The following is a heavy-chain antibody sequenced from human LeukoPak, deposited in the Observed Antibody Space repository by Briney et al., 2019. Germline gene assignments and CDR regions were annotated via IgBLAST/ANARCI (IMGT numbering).Heavy chain of an antibody. CDR2: ISYDGSNK. D-gene: IGHD3-10*01. CDR1: GFTFSSYA. J-gene: IGHJ4*02. CDR3: ARDIWFGELPRGPFDY. V-gene: IGHV3-30-3*01. Sequence: GGSLRLSCAASGFTFSSYAMHWVRQAPGKGLEWVAVISYDGSNKYYADSVKGRFTIYRDNSKNTLYLQMNSLRAEDTAVYYCARDIWFGELPRGPFDYWGQGTLVTVSS.